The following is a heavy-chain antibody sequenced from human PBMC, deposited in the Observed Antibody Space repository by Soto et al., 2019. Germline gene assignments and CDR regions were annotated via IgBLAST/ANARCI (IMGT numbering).Heavy chain of an antibody. CDR1: GFTVSDNH. D-gene: IGHD3-16*01. J-gene: IGHJ4*02. CDR2: IYSDSTT. Sequence: EVQLVGSGGGLIQPGGSLRLSCSASGFTVSDNHMSWVRQAPGKGLQWVSAIYSDSTTKYAVSVKGRFTISRDNSKNTLHLQMNSLRAADTAVYSCLTLGGRSAPGYWGLGILVTVSS. CDR3: LTLGGRSAPGY. V-gene: IGHV3-53*01.